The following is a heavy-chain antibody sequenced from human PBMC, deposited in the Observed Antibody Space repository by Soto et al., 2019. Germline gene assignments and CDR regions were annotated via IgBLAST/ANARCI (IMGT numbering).Heavy chain of an antibody. Sequence: ASVKVSCKASGGTFSSYAISWGRQAPGQGLEWMGGIIPIFGTANYAQKFQGRVTITADESTSTAYMELSSLRSEDTAVYYCARDDLSARTDHNWFDPWGQGTLVTVSS. J-gene: IGHJ5*02. CDR3: ARDDLSARTDHNWFDP. CDR2: IIPIFGTA. CDR1: GGTFSSYA. D-gene: IGHD6-6*01. V-gene: IGHV1-69*13.